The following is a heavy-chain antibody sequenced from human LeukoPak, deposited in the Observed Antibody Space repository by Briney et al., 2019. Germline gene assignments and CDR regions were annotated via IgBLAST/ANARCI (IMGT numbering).Heavy chain of an antibody. J-gene: IGHJ5*02. V-gene: IGHV7-4-1*02. D-gene: IGHD6-13*01. CDR3: ARPIAAAGGNWFDP. CDR1: GYTFTSYA. CDR2: INTNTGNP. Sequence: ASVKVSCKASGYTFTSYAMNWVRQAPGQGLEWMGWINTNTGNPTYAQGFTGRFVFSLDTSVSTAYLQISSLKAEDTAVYYCARPIAAAGGNWFDPWGQGTLVTVSS.